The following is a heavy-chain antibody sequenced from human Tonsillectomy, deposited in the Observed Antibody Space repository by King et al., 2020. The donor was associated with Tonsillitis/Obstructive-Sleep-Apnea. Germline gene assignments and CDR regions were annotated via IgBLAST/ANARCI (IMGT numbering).Heavy chain of an antibody. CDR3: AKDSSSWYSAFDI. D-gene: IGHD6-13*01. CDR1: GFTFDDYA. V-gene: IGHV3-9*01. Sequence: VQLVESGGGLVQPGRSLRLSCAASGFTFDDYAMHWVRQAPGKGLEWVALISWNGGSIGYADSVGGRFTISRDNAKNSLYLQMNSLRAEDTALYYCAKDSSSWYSAFDIWGQGTMVTVSS. CDR2: ISWNGGSI. J-gene: IGHJ3*02.